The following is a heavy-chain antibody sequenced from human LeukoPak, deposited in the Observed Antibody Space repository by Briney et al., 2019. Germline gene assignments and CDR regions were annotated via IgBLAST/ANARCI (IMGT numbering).Heavy chain of an antibody. D-gene: IGHD3-22*01. Sequence: SETLSLTCTVSGGSISSYYWSWIRQPPGKRLEWIGYIYYSGSTSYNPSLKSRVTISVDTSKSQFFLKLTSVTAADTAVYYCARDRTYYDSSGYLPGAFDIWGQGTMVTVSS. CDR3: ARDRTYYDSSGYLPGAFDI. CDR1: GGSISSYY. CDR2: IYYSGST. J-gene: IGHJ3*02. V-gene: IGHV4-59*01.